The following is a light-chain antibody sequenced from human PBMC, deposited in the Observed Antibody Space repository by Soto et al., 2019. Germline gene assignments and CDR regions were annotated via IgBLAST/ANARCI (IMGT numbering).Light chain of an antibody. CDR2: DTF. V-gene: IGKV3-11*01. CDR3: QLRSDWPPTFT. CDR1: QIVTSS. Sequence: EIVLTQSPATLSLSPGTGATLSCRASQIVTSSVAWYQQRPGQAPRLLIYDTFTRATGIPARFSAKGAGTDFTLTIRSLEPEDSAVYFCQLRSDWPPTFTFGQGTKLE. J-gene: IGKJ2*01.